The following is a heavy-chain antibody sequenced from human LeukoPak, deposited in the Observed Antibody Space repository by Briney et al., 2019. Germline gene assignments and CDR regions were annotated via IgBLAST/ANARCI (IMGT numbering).Heavy chain of an antibody. V-gene: IGHV3-11*04. CDR2: ISSSGSTI. J-gene: IGHJ3*02. D-gene: IGHD3-22*01. CDR3: ARVRSGYYHDAFDI. Sequence: PGGALRLSCAPSVVTSSDYYMSWSRQAPGEGLEWVSYISSSGSTIYYANFVKGRFTISRDNAKNSLHLQMNSLRVEDTAVYYCARVRSGYYHDAFDIWGQGTMVTVSS. CDR1: VVTSSDYY.